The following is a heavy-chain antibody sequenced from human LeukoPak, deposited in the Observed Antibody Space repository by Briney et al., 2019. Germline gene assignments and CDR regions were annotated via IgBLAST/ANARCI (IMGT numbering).Heavy chain of an antibody. CDR1: GFTFSSSA. CDR3: AKQLGYCSDGSCYFPY. D-gene: IGHD2-15*01. CDR2: ISNNGGYT. J-gene: IGHJ4*02. Sequence: PGGSLRLSCAASGFTFSSSAMSWVRQAPGKGLEWVSAISNNGGYTYYADSVQGRFTISRDNSKSTLCLQMNSLRAEDTAVSYCAKQLGYCSDGSCYFPYWGQGTLVTVSS. V-gene: IGHV3-23*01.